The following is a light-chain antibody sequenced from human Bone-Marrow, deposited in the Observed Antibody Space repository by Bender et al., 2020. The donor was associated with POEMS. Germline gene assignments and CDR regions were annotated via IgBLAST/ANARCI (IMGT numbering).Light chain of an antibody. V-gene: IGLV1-36*01. CDR2: YDD. CDR1: SSNIGNHG. Sequence: QSVLTQPPSASANIGQRVTISCSGSSSNIGNHGVNWYQQLPGEAPKLLIYYDDLLTPGVSDRFSASKSGTSASLAISELQSEDEALYYCSAWDRSLSAGVFGGGTKLTVL. J-gene: IGLJ3*02. CDR3: SAWDRSLSAGV.